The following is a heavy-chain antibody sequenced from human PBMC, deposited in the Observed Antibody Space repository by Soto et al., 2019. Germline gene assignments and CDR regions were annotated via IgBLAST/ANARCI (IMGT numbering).Heavy chain of an antibody. V-gene: IGHV3-30*18. Sequence: QVQLVESGGGVVQPGRSLRLSCAASGFTFSSYGMHWVRQAPGKGLEWVAVISYDGSNKYYADSVKGRFTISRDNSKNTLDLQMNSLRAEDTAVYYCAKESYPYYFDYWGQGTLVTVSS. D-gene: IGHD1-26*01. CDR3: AKESYPYYFDY. CDR2: ISYDGSNK. CDR1: GFTFSSYG. J-gene: IGHJ4*02.